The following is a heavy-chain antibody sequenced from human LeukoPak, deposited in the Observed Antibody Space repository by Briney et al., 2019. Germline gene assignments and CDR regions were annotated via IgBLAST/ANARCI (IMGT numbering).Heavy chain of an antibody. Sequence: SETLSLTCAVSGYSISSGYYWGWIRQAPGKGLEWIGSIYHSGSTYYNPSLKSRVTISVDTSKNQFSLKLSSVTAADTAVYYCYFTRFPLEYFQHGGQGTLVTVSS. CDR1: GYSISSGYY. V-gene: IGHV4-38-2*01. J-gene: IGHJ1*01. CDR2: IYHSGST. CDR3: YFTRFPLEYFQH. D-gene: IGHD2-8*01.